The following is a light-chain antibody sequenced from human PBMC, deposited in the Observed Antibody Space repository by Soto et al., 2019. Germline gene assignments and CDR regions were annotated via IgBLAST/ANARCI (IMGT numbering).Light chain of an antibody. CDR1: QSVSSSY. J-gene: IGKJ5*01. V-gene: IGKV3-20*01. Sequence: IVLTQSPGTLSLSPGERATLSCRASQSVSSSYLAWYQQKPGQAPRLLIYGASTRATGIPARFSGSGSGSDFTLTISRLEPEDFAVYYCQQYRSTPITFGQGTRLEIK. CDR3: QQYRSTPIT. CDR2: GAS.